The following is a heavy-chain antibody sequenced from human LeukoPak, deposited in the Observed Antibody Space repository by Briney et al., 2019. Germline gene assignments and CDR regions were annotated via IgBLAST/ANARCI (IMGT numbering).Heavy chain of an antibody. J-gene: IGHJ3*02. CDR3: AIGGDAFDI. CDR2: IYSSGST. Sequence: SETLSLTCTVSGCSISNHYLSWIRQPPGKGLEWIAYIYSSGSTNYNPSLKSRVTISVDSSKNQFSLKLSSVTAADTAMYYCAIGGDAFDIWGQGTMVTVSS. V-gene: IGHV4-59*08. CDR1: GCSISNHY. D-gene: IGHD3-16*01.